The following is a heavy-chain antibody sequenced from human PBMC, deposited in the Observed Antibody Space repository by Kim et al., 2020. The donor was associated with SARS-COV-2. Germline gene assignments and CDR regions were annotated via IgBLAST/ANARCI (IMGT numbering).Heavy chain of an antibody. J-gene: IGHJ5*02. CDR3: ARVGVAVAGTWFDP. CDR2: IYSGGST. CDR1: GFTVSSNY. D-gene: IGHD6-19*01. V-gene: IGHV3-53*01. Sequence: GGSLRLSCAASGFTVSSNYMSWVRQAPGKGLEWVSVIYSGGSTYYADSVKGRFTISRDNSKNTLYLQMNSLRAEDTAVYYCARVGVAVAGTWFDPWGQGTLVTVSS.